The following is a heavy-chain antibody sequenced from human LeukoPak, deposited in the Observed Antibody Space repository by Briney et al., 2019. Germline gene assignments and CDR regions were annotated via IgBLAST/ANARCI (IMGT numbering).Heavy chain of an antibody. Sequence: GRSLRLPCAASGFTFDDYAMHWVRQAPGKGLEWVSGISWDSGSIGYADSVKGRFTISRDNAKNSLYLQMNSLRAEDMALYYCAKAGNRDFWSGYYFDYWGQGTLVTVSS. J-gene: IGHJ4*02. V-gene: IGHV3-9*03. D-gene: IGHD3-3*01. CDR3: AKAGNRDFWSGYYFDY. CDR1: GFTFDDYA. CDR2: ISWDSGSI.